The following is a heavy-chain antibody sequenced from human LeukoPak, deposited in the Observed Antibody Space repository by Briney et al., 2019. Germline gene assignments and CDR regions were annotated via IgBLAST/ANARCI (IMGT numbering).Heavy chain of an antibody. Sequence: PGGSLRLSCAASGFPFSTYLMTWVRQAPARGLEWVANLRQDGSEKHYVDSVKGRFTIPRDDAKNSLYLQMNSLRAEDTAVYYCARIKNWNYAIDFWGQGTLVTVSS. J-gene: IGHJ4*02. V-gene: IGHV3-7*01. D-gene: IGHD1-7*01. CDR2: LRQDGSEK. CDR1: GFPFSTYL. CDR3: ARIKNWNYAIDF.